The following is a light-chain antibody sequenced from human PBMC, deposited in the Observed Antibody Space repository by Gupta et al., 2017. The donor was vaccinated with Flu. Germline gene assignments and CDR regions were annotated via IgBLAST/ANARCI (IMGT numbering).Light chain of an antibody. J-gene: IGLJ3*02. Sequence: QAVLTQPASLSASPGASASLTCTLRSGINVGIYNIYWYQQKPGSPPQYLLRYKSDSDKQRGSGVPGRFSGSKDASATAGILLISGLQSEDEADYYCLIWDASTWVFGGGTKLTVL. V-gene: IGLV5-45*01. CDR3: LIWDASTWV. CDR1: SGINVGIYN. CDR2: YKSDSDK.